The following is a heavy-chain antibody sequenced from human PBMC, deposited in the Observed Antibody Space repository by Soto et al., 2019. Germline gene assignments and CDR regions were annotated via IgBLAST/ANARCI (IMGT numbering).Heavy chain of an antibody. CDR3: AHSSYYYDSSGYYYPAEYFQH. CDR1: GFSLSTSGVG. J-gene: IGHJ1*01. CDR2: IYWDDDK. D-gene: IGHD3-22*01. Sequence: QITLKESGPTLVKPTQTLTLTCTFSGFSLSTSGVGVGWIRQPPGKALEWLALIYWDDDKRYSPSLKSRLTITKDTSKKQVVLTMTNMDPVDTATYYCAHSSYYYDSSGYYYPAEYFQHWGQGTLVTVSS. V-gene: IGHV2-5*02.